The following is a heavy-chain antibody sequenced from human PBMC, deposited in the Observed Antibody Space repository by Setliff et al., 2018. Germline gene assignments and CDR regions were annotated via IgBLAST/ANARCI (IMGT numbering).Heavy chain of an antibody. V-gene: IGHV4-61*09. J-gene: IGHJ4*02. CDR3: PRSPSSGAYWNPRPFYSDY. Sequence: PSETLSLTCPVSGASITSGGFYWTWIRQPAGKGLEWIGHLSPSGSTTYNPSVKSRVTISLDTSKNHFSLKLDSVTAADTALYYWPRSPSSGAYWNPRPFYSDYWALGTLVTSPQ. CDR1: GASITSGGFY. D-gene: IGHD1-26*01. CDR2: LSPSGST.